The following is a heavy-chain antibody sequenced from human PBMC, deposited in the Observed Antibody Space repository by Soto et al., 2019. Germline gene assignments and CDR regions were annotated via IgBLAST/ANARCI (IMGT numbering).Heavy chain of an antibody. CDR3: ATFRGTAVLDF. CDR2: IYNTGNT. D-gene: IGHD2-21*02. V-gene: IGHV4-30-2*01. J-gene: IGHJ4*01. Sequence: PSETLSLTCAVSGGCISSGGYSWSWIRQPPGKGLEWIGYIYNTGNTYHKPSVESRVTISVDRSKKHRALDLTSVTAADTAVYYCATFRGTAVLDFWGHGTLVTVSS. CDR1: GGCISSGGYS.